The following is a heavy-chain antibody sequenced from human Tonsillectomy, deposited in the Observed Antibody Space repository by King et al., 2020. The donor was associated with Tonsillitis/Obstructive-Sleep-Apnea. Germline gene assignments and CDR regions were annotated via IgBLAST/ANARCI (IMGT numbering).Heavy chain of an antibody. D-gene: IGHD4-11*01. CDR3: AKDLWYSNYAQEPYYYYYMDV. J-gene: IGHJ6*03. CDR1: GFTFSSYA. CDR2: ISGSGGGT. V-gene: IGHV3-23*04. Sequence: VQLVESGGGLVQPGGALRLSCAASGFTFSSYAMSWVPQAPGEGLEWGSTISGSGGGTYYADSVKGRLTISRDNSKNPLYLQINSLRAEDTAVYYCAKDLWYSNYAQEPYYYYYMDVWGKGTTVTVSS.